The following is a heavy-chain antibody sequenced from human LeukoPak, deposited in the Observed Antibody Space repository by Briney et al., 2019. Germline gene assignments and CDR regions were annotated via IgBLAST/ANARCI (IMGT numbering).Heavy chain of an antibody. J-gene: IGHJ4*02. D-gene: IGHD3-10*01. CDR1: GGSFSGYY. Sequence: PSETLSLTCAVYGGSFSGYYWSWIRQPPGKGLEWIGEINHSGSTNYNPSLKSRVTISVETSKNQFSLKLSSVTAADTAVYYCARGPPANVLLWFGEFYFDYWGQGTLVTVSS. CDR2: INHSGST. V-gene: IGHV4-34*01. CDR3: ARGPPANVLLWFGEFYFDY.